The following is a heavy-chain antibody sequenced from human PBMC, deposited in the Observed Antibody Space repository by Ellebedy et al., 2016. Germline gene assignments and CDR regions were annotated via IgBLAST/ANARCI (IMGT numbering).Heavy chain of an antibody. D-gene: IGHD6-13*01. CDR3: VKESRAGGPGHFDY. J-gene: IGHJ4*02. V-gene: IGHV3-23*01. CDR2: IFGNGDFT. Sequence: GESLKISXTASGFTFSNYAMSWVRQAPGKGLEWVSAIFGNGDFTFYADSVKGRFTISRDNSKSTVYLHMNNLRAEDTALYYCVKESRAGGPGHFDYWGQGTPVTVSS. CDR1: GFTFSNYA.